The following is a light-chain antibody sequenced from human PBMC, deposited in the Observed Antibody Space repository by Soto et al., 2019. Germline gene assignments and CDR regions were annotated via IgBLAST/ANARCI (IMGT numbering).Light chain of an antibody. CDR3: SSYGGYNNVV. J-gene: IGLJ1*01. V-gene: IGLV6-57*04. CDR2: EDT. CDR1: SGNIANNF. Sequence: NFMLTQPHSVSESPGRTVTISCTRNSGNIANNFVQWYQLRPGSAPSTVIFEDTRRPSGVPGRFSGSKSGNTASLTVSGLQAEDEGTYYCSSYGGYNNVVFGTGTKLTVL.